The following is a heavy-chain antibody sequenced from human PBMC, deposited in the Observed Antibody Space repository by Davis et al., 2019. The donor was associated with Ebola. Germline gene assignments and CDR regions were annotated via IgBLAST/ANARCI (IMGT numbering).Heavy chain of an antibody. CDR1: GFTFSSYW. Sequence: GESLKISCAASGFTFSSYWMHWVRQAPGKGLVWVSRINSDGSSTSYADSVKGRFTLSRDNAKNTLYLQMNSLRAEDTAVYYCARVRSGSYWRYFDYWGQGTLVTVSS. CDR3: ARVRSGSYWRYFDY. J-gene: IGHJ4*02. V-gene: IGHV3-74*01. CDR2: INSDGSST. D-gene: IGHD1-26*01.